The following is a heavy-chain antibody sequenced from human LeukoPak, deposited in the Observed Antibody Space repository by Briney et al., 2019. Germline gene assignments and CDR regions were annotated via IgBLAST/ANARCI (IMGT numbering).Heavy chain of an antibody. D-gene: IGHD1-26*01. J-gene: IGHJ4*02. CDR3: ARDVPLMGASKTRYFDY. CDR2: VKQDGSER. CDR1: GFISRRYW. V-gene: IGHV3-7*01. Sequence: GGSLQLSCAASGFISRRYWVGWVRQAPGEGVGWGGQVKQDGSERYYGDSVKGRFTISRDNAKNSLYLQMSSLRAEDTAIYYCARDVPLMGASKTRYFDYWGQGTLVTVSS.